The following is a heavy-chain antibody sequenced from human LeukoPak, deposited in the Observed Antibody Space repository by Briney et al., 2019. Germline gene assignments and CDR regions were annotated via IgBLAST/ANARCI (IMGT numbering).Heavy chain of an antibody. V-gene: IGHV3-7*01. CDR3: VVGATNWNH. J-gene: IGHJ5*02. CDR1: GFTFSNDW. D-gene: IGHD1-26*01. Sequence: GGSLRLSCAASGFTFSNDWMSWVRQAPGKGLEWVANIKQDRSERFYVDSVKGRFTISRDNAKNSVYLQMNSLRAEDTAVYYCVVGATNWNHWGQGTLVTVSS. CDR2: IKQDRSER.